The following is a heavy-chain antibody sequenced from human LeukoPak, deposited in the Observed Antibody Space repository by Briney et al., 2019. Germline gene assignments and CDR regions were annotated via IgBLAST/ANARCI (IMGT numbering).Heavy chain of an antibody. CDR1: GYTFTGYY. CDR3: ALTMVRGGELDY. CDR2: VNPYSGGT. J-gene: IGHJ4*02. Sequence: VASVKVSCKASGYTFTGYYIHWIRQAPGQGLEYMGWVNPYSGGTKSPEKFQGRVTMTRDTSITTVYLELTRLRSDDTAVYYCALTMVRGGELDYWGQGTLVTVSS. D-gene: IGHD3-10*01. V-gene: IGHV1-2*02.